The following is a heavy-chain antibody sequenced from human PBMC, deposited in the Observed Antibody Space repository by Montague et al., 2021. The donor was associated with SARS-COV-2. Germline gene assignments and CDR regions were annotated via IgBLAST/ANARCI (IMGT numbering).Heavy chain of an antibody. V-gene: IGHV4-34*12. CDR2: VIHSGTT. Sequence: SETLSLTCHVYGASFSGYYWSWVRQSPGKGLEWIGEVIHSGTTNYNPSLKGRVTISIDSSNDRFSLRLTSLTAADTGVYDCASGEFFYYGSGSYYRSALGDWGQGTTVTVSS. CDR3: ASGEFFYYGSGSYYRSALGD. CDR1: GASFSGYY. J-gene: IGHJ6*02. D-gene: IGHD3-10*01.